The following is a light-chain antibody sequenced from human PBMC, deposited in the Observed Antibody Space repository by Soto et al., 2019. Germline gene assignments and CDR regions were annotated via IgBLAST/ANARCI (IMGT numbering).Light chain of an antibody. Sequence: EVVLTQSPGTRSLSPGERATLSCRASQSGNSNYLAWYQQRPGQAPRLLIYAASSRATGTTDRFSGSGSGTDFTLAINRLEPEDFAVYYCQGYGGSPPTYTFGQGTRLEI. V-gene: IGKV3-20*01. CDR1: QSGNSNY. CDR2: AAS. J-gene: IGKJ2*01. CDR3: QGYGGSPPTYT.